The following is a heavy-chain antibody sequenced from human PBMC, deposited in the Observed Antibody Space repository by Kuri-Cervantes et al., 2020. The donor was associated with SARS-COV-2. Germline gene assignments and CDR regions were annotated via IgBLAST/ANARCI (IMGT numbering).Heavy chain of an antibody. CDR3: AKGSYSSPLDYYYGMDV. V-gene: IGHV3-23*01. D-gene: IGHD6-13*01. CDR2: ISGSGGST. Sequence: GGSLRLSCAASRFTFSSYSMNWVPQAPGKGLEWVSAISGSGGSTYYADSVKGRFTISRDNSKNTLYLQMNSLRAEDTAVYYCAKGSYSSPLDYYYGMDVWGQGTTVTVSS. J-gene: IGHJ6*02. CDR1: RFTFSSYS.